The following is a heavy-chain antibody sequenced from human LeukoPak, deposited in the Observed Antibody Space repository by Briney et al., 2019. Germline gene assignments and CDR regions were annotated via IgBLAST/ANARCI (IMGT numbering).Heavy chain of an antibody. V-gene: IGHV4-34*01. Sequence: SETLSLTCAVYGGSFSGYYWSWIRQPPGEGLEWIGEINHSGSTNYNPSLKSRVTISVDTSKNQFSLKLGSVTAADTAVYYCARRRPSFNPGGVWFDPWGQGTLVTVSS. CDR2: INHSGST. J-gene: IGHJ5*02. CDR3: ARRRPSFNPGGVWFDP. D-gene: IGHD2-8*02. CDR1: GGSFSGYY.